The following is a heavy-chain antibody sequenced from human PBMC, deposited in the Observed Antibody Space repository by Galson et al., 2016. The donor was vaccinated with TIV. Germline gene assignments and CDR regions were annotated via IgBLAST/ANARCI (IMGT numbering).Heavy chain of an antibody. V-gene: IGHV3-23*01. CDR3: AKDRGSGWYENWFDP. J-gene: IGHJ5*02. Sequence: SLRLSCAASGFTFSNYAINWVRQAPGEGLEWVSVISGSGGRTSYADSLKGRFTISRDNSKNTAYLQMNSLRADDTAIYYCAKDRGSGWYENWFDPWGQGTLVTVSS. CDR2: ISGSGGRT. CDR1: GFTFSNYA. D-gene: IGHD6-19*01.